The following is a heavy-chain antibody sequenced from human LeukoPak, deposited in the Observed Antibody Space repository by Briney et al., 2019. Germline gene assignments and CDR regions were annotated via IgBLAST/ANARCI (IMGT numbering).Heavy chain of an antibody. CDR1: GFTFSNYS. CDR3: ASGGRYHAFFDY. CDR2: ISSSSRYI. J-gene: IGHJ4*02. D-gene: IGHD1-14*01. V-gene: IGHV3-21*06. Sequence: PGGSLRLSCAASGFTFSNYSMNWVRQAPGEGLEWVSSISSSSRYIYYADSVKGRFTISRDNAKNSLYLQMNSLRAEDTAVYYCASGGRYHAFFDYWGQGTLVTVSS.